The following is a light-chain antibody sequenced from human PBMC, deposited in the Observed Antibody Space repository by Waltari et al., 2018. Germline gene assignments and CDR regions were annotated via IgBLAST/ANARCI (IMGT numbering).Light chain of an antibody. CDR3: QSSDSSLSGYVI. Sequence: QSVLTQPPSVSGAPGRRVTISWSGGNIGQTFDGSWFQQLPGKAPKLLIFGNSMRPLGVPARFSGSKSRTSASLAITGLQSEDEAVYYCQSSDSSLSGYVIFGGGTKVTVL. J-gene: IGLJ2*01. CDR2: GNS. CDR1: NIGQTFD. V-gene: IGLV1-40*01.